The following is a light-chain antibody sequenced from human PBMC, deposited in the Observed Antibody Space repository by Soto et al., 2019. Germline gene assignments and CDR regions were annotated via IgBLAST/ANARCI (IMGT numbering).Light chain of an antibody. CDR1: QDINKW. CDR3: QQSYSTTWT. CDR2: AAS. J-gene: IGKJ1*01. V-gene: IGKV1-12*01. Sequence: DVQITQSPSSVAAAGGDRVTITCRASQDINKWLAWYQQKPGKAPKLLIYAASSLQSGVPSRFSGSGSETDFTLTITSLQPEDFATYSCQQSYSTTWTFGQGTKVDIK.